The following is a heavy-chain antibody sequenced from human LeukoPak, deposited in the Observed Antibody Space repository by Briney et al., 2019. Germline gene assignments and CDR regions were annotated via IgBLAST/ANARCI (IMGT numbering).Heavy chain of an antibody. CDR2: IYYSGST. V-gene: IGHV4-59*12. CDR3: ARDVLRYFDWLPGLDWFDP. D-gene: IGHD3-9*01. CDR1: GGSISSYY. J-gene: IGHJ5*02. Sequence: SETLSLTCTVSGGSISSYYWSWIRQPPGKGLEWIGYIYYSGSTNYNPSLKSRVTISVDTSKNQFSLKLSSVTAADTAVYYCARDVLRYFDWLPGLDWFDPWGQGTLVTVSS.